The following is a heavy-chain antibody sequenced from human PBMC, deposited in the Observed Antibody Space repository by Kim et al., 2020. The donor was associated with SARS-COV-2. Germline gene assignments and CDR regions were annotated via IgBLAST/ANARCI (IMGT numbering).Heavy chain of an antibody. CDR2: NK. CDR3: AREARRYLDP. Sequence: NKDSPDSVQGRFTLSRDNSKNTLYLQMNSLRAEDTAVYYCAREARRYLDPWGQGTLVTVSS. J-gene: IGHJ5*02. V-gene: IGHV3-30*01. D-gene: IGHD1-1*01.